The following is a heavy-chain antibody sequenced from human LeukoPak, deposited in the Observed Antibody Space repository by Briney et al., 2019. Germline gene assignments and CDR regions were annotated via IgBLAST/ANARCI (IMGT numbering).Heavy chain of an antibody. J-gene: IGHJ4*02. CDR2: INSNGGIT. V-gene: IGHV3-64D*09. D-gene: IGHD6-6*01. CDR3: VKGVAARLDY. Sequence: PGESLRLSCSASGFTFSSYAMHWVRQAPGKGLEYVSAINSNGGITFYADSMKGRFTISRDDSKNTLYLQMSSLRAEDTAIYYCVKGVAARLDYWGQGTLVTVSS. CDR1: GFTFSSYA.